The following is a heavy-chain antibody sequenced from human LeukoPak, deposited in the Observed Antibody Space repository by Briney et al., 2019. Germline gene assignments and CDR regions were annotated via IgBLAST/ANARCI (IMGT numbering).Heavy chain of an antibody. CDR3: ARGLYPYYFDY. J-gene: IGHJ4*02. CDR1: GFTFSSYE. CDR2: ISSSGSTI. D-gene: IGHD2-2*02. V-gene: IGHV3-48*03. Sequence: GGSLGLSCAASGFTFSSYEMNWVRQAPGKGLEWVSYISSSGSTIYYADSVKGRFTISRDNAKNSLYLQMNSLRAEDTAVYYCARGLYPYYFDYWGQGTLVTVSS.